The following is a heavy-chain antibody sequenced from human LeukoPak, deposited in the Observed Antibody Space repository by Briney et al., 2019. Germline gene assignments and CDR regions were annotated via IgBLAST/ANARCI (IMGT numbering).Heavy chain of an antibody. CDR1: GGTFSSYA. CDR2: IIPIFGTA. V-gene: IGHV1-69*13. Sequence: SVKVSCKASGGTFSSYAISWVRQAPGQGLEWMGGIIPIFGTADYAQKFQGRVTITADESTSTAYMELSSLRSEDTAVYYCARSEAAAGLFDYWGQGTLVTVSS. D-gene: IGHD6-13*01. CDR3: ARSEAAAGLFDY. J-gene: IGHJ4*02.